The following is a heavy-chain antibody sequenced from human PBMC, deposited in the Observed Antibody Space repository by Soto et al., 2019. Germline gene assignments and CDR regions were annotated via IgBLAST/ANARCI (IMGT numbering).Heavy chain of an antibody. CDR3: ARGEVLPAASLDY. D-gene: IGHD2-2*01. J-gene: IGHJ4*02. CDR2: IHYSGST. V-gene: IGHV4-31*03. Sequence: SETLSLTCTVSGGSISSGGYYWSWIRQRPGKGLEWIGDIHYSGSTFYNPSLKSRVTISVDTSENQFSLKLSSMTAADTAVYYCARGEVLPAASLDYWGQGILVTVSS. CDR1: GGSISSGGYY.